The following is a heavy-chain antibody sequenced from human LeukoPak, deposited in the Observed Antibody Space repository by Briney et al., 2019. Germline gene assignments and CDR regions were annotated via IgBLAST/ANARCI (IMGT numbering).Heavy chain of an antibody. CDR3: ARGKIGAAGTFVY. D-gene: IGHD6-13*01. J-gene: IGHJ4*02. Sequence: SQTLSLTCAVSGDSLSSNSATWNWIRQSPSRGLEWLGRTYYTSTWYNDYAVSVKSLVSINADTSRNQLSLHLNSVTPEDTAVYFCARGKIGAAGTFVYWGQGTLVTVSS. V-gene: IGHV6-1*01. CDR1: GDSLSSNSAT. CDR2: TYYTSTWYN.